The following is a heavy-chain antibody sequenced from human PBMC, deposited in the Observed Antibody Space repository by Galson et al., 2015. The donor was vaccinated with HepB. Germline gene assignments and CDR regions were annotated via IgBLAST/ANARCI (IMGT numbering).Heavy chain of an antibody. J-gene: IGHJ5*02. CDR2: VHHRGST. D-gene: IGHD2-2*01. CDR3: ARVRGGCSGNSCYFDP. V-gene: IGHV4-4*01. CDR1: GDSISSANW. Sequence: LSLTCAVSGDSISSANWWNWVRQSPGKGLEWIGEVHHRGSTNYNPSLRSRVTISVDKSKNLFSLELRSVTAADTAVYFCARVRGGCSGNSCYFDPWGQGTLVTVSS.